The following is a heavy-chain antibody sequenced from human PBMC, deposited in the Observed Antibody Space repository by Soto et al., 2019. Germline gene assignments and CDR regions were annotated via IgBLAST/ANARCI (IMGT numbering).Heavy chain of an antibody. Sequence: GGSLRLSCAASGFTCSSYAMSWVRQAPGKGLEWVSAISGSGGSTYYADSVKGRFTISRDNSKNTLYLQMNSLRAEDTAVYYCAKGTMIVVVIRDGAFDIWGQGTMVTVSS. CDR1: GFTCSSYA. CDR2: ISGSGGST. CDR3: AKGTMIVVVIRDGAFDI. J-gene: IGHJ3*02. V-gene: IGHV3-23*01. D-gene: IGHD3-22*01.